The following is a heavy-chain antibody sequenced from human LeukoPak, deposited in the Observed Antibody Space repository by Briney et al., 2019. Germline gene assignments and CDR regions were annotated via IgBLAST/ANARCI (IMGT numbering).Heavy chain of an antibody. D-gene: IGHD5-18*01. CDR3: ARLGLYSYGMDY. J-gene: IGHJ4*02. V-gene: IGHV4-59*08. CDR2: IYYSGST. Sequence: SETLSLTCTVSGGSISSYYWSWIRQPPGKGLEWIGYIYYSGSTNYNPSLKSRVTISVDTSKNQFSLKLSSVTAADTAVYYCARLGLYSYGMDYWGQGTLVTVSS. CDR1: GGSISSYY.